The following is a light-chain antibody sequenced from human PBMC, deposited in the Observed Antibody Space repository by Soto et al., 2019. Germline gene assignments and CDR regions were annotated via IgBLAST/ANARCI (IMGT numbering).Light chain of an antibody. V-gene: IGKV3-20*01. CDR1: QSVSSSY. J-gene: IGKJ1*01. CDR3: QHYVTSLTT. Sequence: EIVLTQSPGTLSLSPGERATLSCRASQSVSSSYLAWYQQKPGQAPRLLIYGTSTRVTGIPARFIGSGSGTDFTLTISRLEPEDFAVYYCQHYVTSLTTFGQGTKVDI. CDR2: GTS.